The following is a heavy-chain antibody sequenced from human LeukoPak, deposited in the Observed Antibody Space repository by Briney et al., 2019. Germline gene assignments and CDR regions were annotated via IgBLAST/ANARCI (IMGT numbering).Heavy chain of an antibody. CDR1: GYSFSSYW. J-gene: IGHJ4*02. D-gene: IGHD2-15*01. V-gene: IGHV5-51*01. CDR2: ISPADSDT. Sequence: EESLKISCKGSGYSFSSYWIGWARQMPGKGLEWMGIISPADSDTTYSPSFQGQVSISVDKSISTAYLQWSSLKASDTAMYYCARTPPRYCSGGSCYSGLDYWGQGTLVTVSS. CDR3: ARTPPRYCSGGSCYSGLDY.